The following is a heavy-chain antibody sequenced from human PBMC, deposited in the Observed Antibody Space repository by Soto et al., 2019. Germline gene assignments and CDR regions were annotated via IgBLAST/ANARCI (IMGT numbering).Heavy chain of an antibody. CDR3: TRGALA. J-gene: IGHJ5*02. Sequence: QVQLQESGSRLVRPSQTVSLTCSVSGGSVNSGGYSWSWIRQPPGKGLEWIGFISPSGSPAYNPSLKSRVTTSVDRSNNQITLELSSVTAADTAVYYCTRGALAWGPGTRVTVSS. CDR1: GGSVNSGGYS. CDR2: ISPSGSP. V-gene: IGHV4-30-2*01.